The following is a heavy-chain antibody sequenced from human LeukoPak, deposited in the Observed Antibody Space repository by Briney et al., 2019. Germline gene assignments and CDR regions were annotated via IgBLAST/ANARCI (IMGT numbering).Heavy chain of an antibody. J-gene: IGHJ4*02. D-gene: IGHD3-10*01. CDR3: ANHRSAFEF. Sequence: TGGSLRLSCAASGFTFSIYGMSCVRQSPGEGVEWVSAISGSASGHITNYADSVKGRFTISRDNYENTLYLQMNSLRVEDTAVYYCANHRSAFEFWGQGTLVTVSS. CDR2: ISGSASGHIT. CDR1: GFTFSIYG. V-gene: IGHV3-23*01.